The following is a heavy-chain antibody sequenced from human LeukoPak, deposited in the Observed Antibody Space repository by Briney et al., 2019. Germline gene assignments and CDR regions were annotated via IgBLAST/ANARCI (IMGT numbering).Heavy chain of an antibody. J-gene: IGHJ4*02. Sequence: EASVKVSCKASGYTFTSYYIHWVRQAPGQGLEWMGRINPNSGGTNYAQKFQGRVTMTRDTSISTAYMELSRLRSDDTAVYYCARDPIYSSSFPVYDYWGQGTLVTVSS. V-gene: IGHV1-2*06. D-gene: IGHD6-6*01. CDR1: GYTFTSYY. CDR3: ARDPIYSSSFPVYDY. CDR2: INPNSGGT.